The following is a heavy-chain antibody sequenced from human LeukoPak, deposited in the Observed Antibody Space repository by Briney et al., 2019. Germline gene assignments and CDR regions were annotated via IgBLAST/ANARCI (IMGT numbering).Heavy chain of an antibody. V-gene: IGHV4-59*08. CDR3: ARQGDYDTLLDY. CDR2: IYYSGST. Sequence: PSETLSLTCTVSGGSISNYYWTWIRQPPGKGLEWIGHIYYSGSTNYNPSLKSRVTISVDTSKNQFSLKLSSVTAADTAVYYCARQGDYDTLLDYWGQGTLVTVSS. J-gene: IGHJ4*02. CDR1: GGSISNYY. D-gene: IGHD3-22*01.